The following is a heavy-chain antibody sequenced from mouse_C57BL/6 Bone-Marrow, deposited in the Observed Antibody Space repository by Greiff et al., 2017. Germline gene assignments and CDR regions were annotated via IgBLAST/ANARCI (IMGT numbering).Heavy chain of an antibody. D-gene: IGHD4-1*01. CDR3: ARDLTGRFAY. J-gene: IGHJ3*01. V-gene: IGHV1-82*01. Sequence: QVQLKQSGPELVKPGASVKISCKASGYAFSSSWMNWVKQRPGKGLEWIGRIYPGDGGTNYNGKFKGKATLTADKSSSTAYMQLSSLTSEDSAVYFCARDLTGRFAYWGQGTLVTVSA. CDR2: IYPGDGGT. CDR1: GYAFSSSW.